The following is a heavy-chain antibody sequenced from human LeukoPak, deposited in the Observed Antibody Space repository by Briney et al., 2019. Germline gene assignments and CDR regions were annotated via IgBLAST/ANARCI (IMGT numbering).Heavy chain of an antibody. CDR1: AVSINSYY. CDR3: ARDGGDRFDT. D-gene: IGHD2-21*01. J-gene: IGHJ5*02. Sequence: TSETLSFTSTVSAVSINSYYWSWIPQRPGHGLKWIGYIYYSGSTNYNPSLKSRVTISVDTSKNQFSLKLSSVTAADTAVYYCARDGGDRFDTWGQGNLVTVSS. V-gene: IGHV4-59*01. CDR2: IYYSGST.